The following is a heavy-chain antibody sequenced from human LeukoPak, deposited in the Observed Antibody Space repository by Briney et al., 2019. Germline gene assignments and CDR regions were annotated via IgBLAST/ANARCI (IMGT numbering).Heavy chain of an antibody. V-gene: IGHV3-23*01. Sequence: PGGSLRLSCAASGFTFSSYGMHWVRQAPGKGLEWVSAISGSGGSTYYADSVKGRFTISRDNSKNTLYLQMNSLRAEDTAVYYCAKVAHYYDILTGYYKTPYFDYWGQGTLVTVSS. CDR2: ISGSGGST. D-gene: IGHD3-9*01. CDR1: GFTFSSYG. CDR3: AKVAHYYDILTGYYKTPYFDY. J-gene: IGHJ4*02.